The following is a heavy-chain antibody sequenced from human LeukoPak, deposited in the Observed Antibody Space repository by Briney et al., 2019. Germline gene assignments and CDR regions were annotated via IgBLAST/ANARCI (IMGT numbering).Heavy chain of an antibody. D-gene: IGHD2-2*01. CDR3: ARQAVVPAAPLSSFDP. Sequence: SETLSLTCTVSGGSISSYYWSWIRQPPGKGLEWIGYIYYSGSTNYNPSLKSRVTISVDTSKNQFSLKLSSVTAADTAVYYCARQAVVPAAPLSSFDPWGQGTLVTVSS. V-gene: IGHV4-59*01. CDR1: GGSISSYY. J-gene: IGHJ5*02. CDR2: IYYSGST.